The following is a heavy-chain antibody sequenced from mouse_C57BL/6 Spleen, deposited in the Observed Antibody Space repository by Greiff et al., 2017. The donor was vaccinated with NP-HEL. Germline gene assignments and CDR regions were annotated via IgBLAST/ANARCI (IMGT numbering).Heavy chain of an antibody. CDR2: LSSGSSTI. J-gene: IGHJ4*01. CDR3: ARPGLYAMDY. D-gene: IGHD3-1*01. V-gene: IGHV5-17*01. Sequence: EVQLVESGGGLVKPGGSLKLSCAASGFTFSDYGMHWVRQAPEKGLEWVAYLSSGSSTIYYADTVKGRFTISRDNAKNTRFLQMTSLRSEDTAMYYCARPGLYAMDYWGQGTSVTVSS. CDR1: GFTFSDYG.